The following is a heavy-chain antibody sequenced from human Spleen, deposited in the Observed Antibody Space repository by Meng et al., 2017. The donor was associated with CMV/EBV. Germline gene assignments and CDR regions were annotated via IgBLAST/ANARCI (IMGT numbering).Heavy chain of an antibody. CDR1: DVSFSGSY. V-gene: IGHV4-34*01. J-gene: IGHJ4*02. CDR2: INHSGST. CDR3: ARLMIESSSFDY. D-gene: IGHD3-22*01. Sequence: LTFAVSDVSFSGSYWSWVRQPPRKELEWIEEINHSGSTNYSPSLKRRVTISVDTSKKQISVKLSSVTAADTAVYYCARLMIESSSFDYWGQGTLVTVSS.